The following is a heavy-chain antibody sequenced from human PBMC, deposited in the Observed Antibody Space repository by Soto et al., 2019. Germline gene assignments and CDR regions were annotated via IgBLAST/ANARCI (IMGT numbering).Heavy chain of an antibody. CDR1: GFTFSSYG. CDR2: IWYDGSNK. J-gene: IGHJ6*02. Sequence: QVQLVESGGGVVQPGRSLRLSCAASGFTFSSYGMHWVRQAPGKGLEWVAVIWYDGSNKYYADSAKGRFTISRDNSKNTLYLQMNSLRAEDTAVYYCARDSHTAAYYYYGMDVWGQGTTVTVSS. CDR3: ARDSHTAAYYYYGMDV. D-gene: IGHD5-18*01. V-gene: IGHV3-33*01.